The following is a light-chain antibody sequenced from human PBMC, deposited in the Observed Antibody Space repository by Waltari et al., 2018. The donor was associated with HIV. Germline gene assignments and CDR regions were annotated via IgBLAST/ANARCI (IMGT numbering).Light chain of an antibody. Sequence: SYVLAQPPSTSVAPGKTARSPCRGHNIGSKSMHWYQQKPGQAPVVVIYYDSDRPSGIPERFSGSNSGNTATLTISRVEAGDEADYYCQVWDSSSDAYVFGTGTKVTVL. CDR2: YDS. CDR3: QVWDSSSDAYV. CDR1: NIGSKS. J-gene: IGLJ1*01. V-gene: IGLV3-21*04.